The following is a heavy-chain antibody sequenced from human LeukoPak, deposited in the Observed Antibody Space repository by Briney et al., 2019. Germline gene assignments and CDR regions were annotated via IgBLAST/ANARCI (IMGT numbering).Heavy chain of an antibody. Sequence: SEALSLTCAVYGGSFSGYYWSWIRQPPGKGLEWIGEINHSGSTNYNPSLKSRVTISVDTSKNQFSLKLSSVTAADTAVYYCARTARGIAALPYYYYYYMDVWGKGTTVTVSS. J-gene: IGHJ6*03. V-gene: IGHV4-34*01. D-gene: IGHD6-6*01. CDR3: ARTARGIAALPYYYYYYMDV. CDR2: INHSGST. CDR1: GGSFSGYY.